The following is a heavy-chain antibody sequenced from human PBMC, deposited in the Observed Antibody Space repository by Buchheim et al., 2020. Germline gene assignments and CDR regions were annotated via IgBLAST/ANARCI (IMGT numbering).Heavy chain of an antibody. D-gene: IGHD6-6*01. V-gene: IGHV3-23*01. CDR2: ISGRDGST. J-gene: IGHJ4*02. CDR1: GFTFSNYG. Sequence: EVQVLESGGGLVQPGGSLKLSCAASGFTFSNYGMTWVRQAPGKGLEWVSAISGRDGSTYYADSVKGRFTISRANSKNTVYLQMNRLSAEDTAVYYCAKGVYSSSARNYFDYWGQGTL. CDR3: AKGVYSSSARNYFDY.